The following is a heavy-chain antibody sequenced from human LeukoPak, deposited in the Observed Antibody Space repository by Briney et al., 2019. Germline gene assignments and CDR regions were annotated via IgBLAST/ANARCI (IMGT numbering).Heavy chain of an antibody. J-gene: IGHJ4*02. V-gene: IGHV1-46*01. CDR1: GYTFTSYY. Sequence: GASVKVSCKASGYTFTSYYMHWVRQAPGQGLEWMGIINPSGGSTSYAQKFQGRVTMTRDMSTSTVYMELSSLRSEDTAVYYCVRKGKSGSYYNSFDYWGQGTLVTVSS. CDR3: VRKGKSGSYYNSFDY. CDR2: INPSGGST. D-gene: IGHD1-26*01.